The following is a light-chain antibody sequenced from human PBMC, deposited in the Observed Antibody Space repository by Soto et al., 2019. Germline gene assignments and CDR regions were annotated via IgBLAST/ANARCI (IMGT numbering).Light chain of an antibody. CDR1: SSNIGAGYD. J-gene: IGLJ3*02. CDR2: GNN. Sequence: QSVLTQPPSVSAAPGQRVTISCTGSSSNIGAGYDVHWYQQLPGTAPKLLIYGNNNRPSGVPDRFSGSKSGTSASLAIAGLQAEDEADYYCQSYDNSLRGVFGGGTKLTVL. CDR3: QSYDNSLRGV. V-gene: IGLV1-40*01.